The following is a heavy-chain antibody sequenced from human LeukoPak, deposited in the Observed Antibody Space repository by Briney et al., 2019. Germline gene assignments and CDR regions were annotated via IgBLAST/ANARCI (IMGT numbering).Heavy chain of an antibody. V-gene: IGHV4-39*01. CDR3: ARQLGYCSSTSCYADKVDY. Sequence: PSETLSLTCTVSGGSISSSSYYWGWIRQPPGKGLEWIGSIYYSGSTYYNPSLKSRITISVDTSKNQFSLKLSSVTAADTAVYYCARQLGYCSSTSCYADKVDYWGQGTLVTVSS. J-gene: IGHJ4*02. D-gene: IGHD2-2*01. CDR2: IYYSGST. CDR1: GGSISSSSYY.